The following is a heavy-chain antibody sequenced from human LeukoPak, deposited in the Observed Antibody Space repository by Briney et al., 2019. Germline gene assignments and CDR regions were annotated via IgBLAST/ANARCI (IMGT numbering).Heavy chain of an antibody. D-gene: IGHD3-22*01. CDR2: ISNTGSTT. Sequence: GGSLRLSCAASGFTLSDYYMSWIRQAPGKGLECVSYISNTGSTTHYADSVKGRFTVSRDNAKNSLYLQMNSLRAEDTAVYYCARAVKYFYDCSGPYLDYWGQGTLIAVSS. J-gene: IGHJ4*02. V-gene: IGHV3-11*01. CDR3: ARAVKYFYDCSGPYLDY. CDR1: GFTLSDYY.